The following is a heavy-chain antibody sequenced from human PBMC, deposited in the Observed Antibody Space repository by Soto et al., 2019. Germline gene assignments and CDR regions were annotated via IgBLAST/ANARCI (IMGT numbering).Heavy chain of an antibody. D-gene: IGHD2-15*01. CDR1: GGSFSGYY. Sequence: QVQLQQWGAGLLKPSETLSLTCAVYGGSFSGYYWSWIRQPPGKGLEWIGEINHSGSTNYNPSLKRRVTISVDTSQHQVSLKLSSVTAADTAVYYCARGIVVVAATPVIAFDIWGQGTMVTVSS. J-gene: IGHJ3*02. CDR2: INHSGST. CDR3: ARGIVVVAATPVIAFDI. V-gene: IGHV4-34*01.